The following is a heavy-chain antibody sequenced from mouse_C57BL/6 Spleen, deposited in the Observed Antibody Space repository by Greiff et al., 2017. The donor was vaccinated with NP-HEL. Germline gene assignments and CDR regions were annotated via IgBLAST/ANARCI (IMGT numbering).Heavy chain of an antibody. V-gene: IGHV1-69*01. CDR2: IDPSDSYT. Sequence: VQLQQPGAELVMPGASVKLSCKASGYTFTSYWMHWVKQRPGQGLEWIGEIDPSDSYTNYNQKFKGKSTLTVDKSSSTAYMQLSSLTSEDSAVYYCARGGGLYAMDYWGQGTSVTVSS. CDR1: GYTFTSYW. J-gene: IGHJ4*01. CDR3: ARGGGLYAMDY.